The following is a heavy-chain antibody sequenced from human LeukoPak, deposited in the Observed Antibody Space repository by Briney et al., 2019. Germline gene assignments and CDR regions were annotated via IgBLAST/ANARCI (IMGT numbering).Heavy chain of an antibody. Sequence: SQTLSLTCTVSGGSISSGGYYWSWIRQPPGKGLEWIGYIYHSGSTYYNPSLKRRVTISVDRSKNQFSLKLSSVTAADTAVYYCAREGGIAARPLDYWGQGTLVTVSS. J-gene: IGHJ4*02. V-gene: IGHV4-30-2*01. CDR3: AREGGIAARPLDY. CDR2: IYHSGST. D-gene: IGHD6-6*01. CDR1: GGSISSGGYY.